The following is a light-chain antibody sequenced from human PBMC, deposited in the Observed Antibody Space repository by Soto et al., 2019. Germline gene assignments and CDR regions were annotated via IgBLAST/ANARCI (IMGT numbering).Light chain of an antibody. J-gene: IGKJ1*01. CDR2: DAS. V-gene: IGKV3-11*01. Sequence: IVMTQSPAPLSVSPGERATLSCMASQSVSSYLAWYQQKPGQAPRLLIYDASNRATGIPARFSGSGSGTDFTLTISSLEPEDFAVYYCQQRSNWPPWTFGQGTKVDI. CDR3: QQRSNWPPWT. CDR1: QSVSSY.